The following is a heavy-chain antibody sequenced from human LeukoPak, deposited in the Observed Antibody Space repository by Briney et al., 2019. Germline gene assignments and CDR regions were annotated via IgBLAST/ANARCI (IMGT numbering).Heavy chain of an antibody. CDR1: GFTVSRNY. J-gene: IGHJ4*02. V-gene: IGHV3-53*01. CDR3: ARDLRGYSYAH. D-gene: IGHD5-18*01. CDR2: IYSGGST. Sequence: GGSLRLSCAVSGFTVSRNYMSWVRQAPGKGLEWVSVIYSGGSTDYADSVKGRFTISRDNSKNTVYLQMNSLRPEDTAMYYCARDLRGYSYAHWGQGTLVTVSS.